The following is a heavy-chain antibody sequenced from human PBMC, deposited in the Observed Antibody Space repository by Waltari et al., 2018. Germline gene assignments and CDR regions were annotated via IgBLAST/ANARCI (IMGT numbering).Heavy chain of an antibody. D-gene: IGHD5-12*01. V-gene: IGHV3-23*01. CDR3: AKLSGIVAWHFDY. Sequence: EVQLLESGGGLVQPGESLRLSCAASGFTFTCFAVSWVRQAPGKGLEWVSSVSNTGDVTYYADSVKGRFTISRDNSKNTLYLQMNSLRAEDTAVYYCAKLSGIVAWHFDYWGQGSLVTVSS. J-gene: IGHJ4*02. CDR2: VSNTGDVT. CDR1: GFTFTCFA.